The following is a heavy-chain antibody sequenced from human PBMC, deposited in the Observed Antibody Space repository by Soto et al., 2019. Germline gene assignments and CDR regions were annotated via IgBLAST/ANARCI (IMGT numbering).Heavy chain of an antibody. Sequence: DVQLLESGGGLVQPEGSLRLSCAASGFTFSSYAMGWVRQGPGKGLEWVAVVSIGGSTHYADSVRCRVTITRDNTKNTKSLQMNSLTVEDMAVYFCAKGRGGGGHLDYRGQGAMVTVSS. J-gene: IGHJ4*02. CDR2: VSIGGST. CDR3: AKGRGGGGHLDY. D-gene: IGHD2-15*01. CDR1: GFTFSSYA. V-gene: IGHV3-23*01.